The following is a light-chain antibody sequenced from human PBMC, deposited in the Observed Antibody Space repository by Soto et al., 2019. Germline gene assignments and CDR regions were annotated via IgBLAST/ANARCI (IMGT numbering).Light chain of an antibody. Sequence: DIVMTQSPDSLAVSLGERATINCKSSQSVLYSSNNKNYLAWYQQKPGQPRKLLIYWASTRESGVPDRFSGSESGTDLTLTISSLQPEDVAVYYCQQYYSTPPMYTFGQGTKLEIK. J-gene: IGKJ2*01. CDR3: QQYYSTPPMYT. V-gene: IGKV4-1*01. CDR2: WAS. CDR1: QSVLYSSNNKNY.